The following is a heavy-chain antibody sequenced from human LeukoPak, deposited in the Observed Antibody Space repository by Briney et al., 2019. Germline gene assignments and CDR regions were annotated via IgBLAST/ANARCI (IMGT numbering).Heavy chain of an antibody. D-gene: IGHD2-2*01. CDR1: GFTFSSYS. CDR3: AKDHIVVVPAARFYDAFDI. V-gene: IGHV3-48*02. CDR2: ISSSSSTI. Sequence: PGGSLRLSCAASGFTFSSYSMNWVRQAPGKGLEWVSYISSSSSTIYYADSVKGRFTISRDNAKNSLYLQMNSLRDEDTAVYYCAKDHIVVVPAARFYDAFDIWGQGTMVTVSS. J-gene: IGHJ3*02.